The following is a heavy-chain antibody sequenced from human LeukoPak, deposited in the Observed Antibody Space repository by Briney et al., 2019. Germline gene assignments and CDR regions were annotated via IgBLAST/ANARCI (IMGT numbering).Heavy chain of an antibody. D-gene: IGHD1-26*01. CDR2: IYTSGST. CDR1: GGSISSYY. CDR3: ARGLYSGSYLDY. V-gene: IGHV4-4*07. J-gene: IGHJ4*02. Sequence: SETLSLTCTVSGGSISSYYWSWIRQPAGKGLEWIGRIYTSGSTNYNPSLKSRVTMSVDTSKNQFSLKLSSVTAADAAVYYCARGLYSGSYLDYWGQGTLVTVSS.